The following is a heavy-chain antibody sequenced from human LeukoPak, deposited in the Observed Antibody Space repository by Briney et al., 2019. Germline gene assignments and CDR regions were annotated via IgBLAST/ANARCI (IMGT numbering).Heavy chain of an antibody. CDR3: ASGFTGGWYRTGDY. Sequence: SETLSLTCTVSGGSISSYYWSWIRQPPGKGLEWIGYIYYSGSTNYNPSLKSRVTISVDTSKNQFSLKLSSVTAADTAIYYCASGFTGGWYRTGDYWGQGTLVTVSS. CDR2: IYYSGST. D-gene: IGHD6-19*01. J-gene: IGHJ4*02. CDR1: GGSISSYY. V-gene: IGHV4-59*12.